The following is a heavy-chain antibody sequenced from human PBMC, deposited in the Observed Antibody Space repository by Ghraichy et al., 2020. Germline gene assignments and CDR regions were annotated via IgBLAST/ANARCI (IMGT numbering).Heavy chain of an antibody. D-gene: IGHD1-26*01. Sequence: GSLRLSCAVYGGSFSGYYWSWIRQPPGKGLEWIGEIDHSGSTKYNPSLKSGVTISEDTSKKQFSLKLSSVTAADTAVYYCANSWAPYFFDYWGQGTLVTVSS. CDR2: IDHSGST. CDR3: ANSWAPYFFDY. J-gene: IGHJ4*02. CDR1: GGSFSGYY. V-gene: IGHV4-34*01.